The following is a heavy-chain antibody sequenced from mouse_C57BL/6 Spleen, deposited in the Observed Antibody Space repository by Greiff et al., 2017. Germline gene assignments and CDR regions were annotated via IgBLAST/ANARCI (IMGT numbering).Heavy chain of an antibody. CDR3: ARRFITTVVAPLDY. D-gene: IGHD1-1*01. V-gene: IGHV1-55*01. CDR2: IYPGSGST. J-gene: IGHJ2*01. Sequence: VQLQQSGAELVKPGASVKMSCKASGYTFTSYWLTWVKQRPGQGLEWIGDIYPGSGSTNYNEKFKSKATLTVDTSSSTAYMQLSSLTSEYSAVYYCARRFITTVVAPLDYWGQGTTLTVSS. CDR1: GYTFTSYW.